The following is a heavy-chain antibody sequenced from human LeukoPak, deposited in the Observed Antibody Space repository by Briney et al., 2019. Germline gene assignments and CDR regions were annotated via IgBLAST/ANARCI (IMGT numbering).Heavy chain of an antibody. CDR1: GYTFTSYG. V-gene: IGHV1-18*01. D-gene: IGHD3-10*01. J-gene: IGHJ5*02. Sequence: SVKVSCKASGYTFTSYGISWVRQAPGQGLEWMGWISAYNGNTNYAQKLQGRVTMTTDTSTSTAYIELRSLRSDDTAVYYCARDRGFGERVFDPWGQGTLVTVSS. CDR3: ARDRGFGERVFDP. CDR2: ISAYNGNT.